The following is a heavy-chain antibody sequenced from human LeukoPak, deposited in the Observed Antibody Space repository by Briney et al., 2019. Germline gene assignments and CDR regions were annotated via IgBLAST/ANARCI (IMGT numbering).Heavy chain of an antibody. J-gene: IGHJ4*02. D-gene: IGHD3-22*01. CDR1: GYTFTSYY. CDR2: INPSDGST. V-gene: IGHV1-46*01. Sequence: ASVKVSCKASGYTFTSYYMHWVRQAPGQGLEWMGIINPSDGSTTYAQKFQGRVTMTRDTSTSTVYMELSSLRSEDTAAYYCATDGRSYDSSAYYYFDYWGQGTPVTVSS. CDR3: ATDGRSYDSSAYYYFDY.